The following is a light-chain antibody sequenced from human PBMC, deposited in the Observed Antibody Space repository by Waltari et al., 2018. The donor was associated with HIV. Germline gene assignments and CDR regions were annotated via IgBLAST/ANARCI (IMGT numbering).Light chain of an antibody. CDR2: WAS. Sequence: DIVMTQSPASLALSLGERATVHCKSSQSHLHRSNDKNYLAWYQQKAGQPPKLLIYWASTRESGVPDRFSGSGSGADFTLTVSSLQAEDVAVYYCQQYYSSPLTFGGGTKVEIK. V-gene: IGKV4-1*01. CDR3: QQYYSSPLT. J-gene: IGKJ4*01. CDR1: QSHLHRSNDKNY.